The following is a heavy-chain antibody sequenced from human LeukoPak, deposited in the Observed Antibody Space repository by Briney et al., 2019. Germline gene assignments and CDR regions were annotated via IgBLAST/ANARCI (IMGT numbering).Heavy chain of an antibody. CDR3: ARHSPIVVVVAATLYYYYYMDV. CDR2: IYHSGST. V-gene: IGHV4-38-2*02. J-gene: IGHJ6*03. D-gene: IGHD2-15*01. CDR1: GYSISSGYF. Sequence: SETLSLTCTVSGYSISSGYFWGWIRQSPGKGLEWIGSIYHSGSTSYNPSLKSRLTISVDTSKNQFSLKLSSVTAADTAVYYCARHSPIVVVVAATLYYYYYMDVWGKGTTVTISS.